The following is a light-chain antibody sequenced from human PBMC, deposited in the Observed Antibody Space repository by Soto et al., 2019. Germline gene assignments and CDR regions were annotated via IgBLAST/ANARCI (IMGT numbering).Light chain of an antibody. CDR2: SAS. CDR1: QSDLYTSNNKNY. V-gene: IGKV4-1*01. J-gene: IGKJ1*01. Sequence: DIVMTQSPDSLAVSLGERATINCKSSQSDLYTSNNKNYLAWFQQNPGQPPNLLIHSASTRESGVPDRFSGSGSGTEFTLTLSSMQADDVAVYYCQQYPSLPWTFGEGTKVEIK. CDR3: QQYPSLPWT.